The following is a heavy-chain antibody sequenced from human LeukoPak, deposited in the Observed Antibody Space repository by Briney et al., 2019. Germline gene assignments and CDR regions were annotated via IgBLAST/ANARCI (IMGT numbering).Heavy chain of an antibody. CDR3: AKRGNPAVGHHYLDV. J-gene: IGHJ6*03. D-gene: IGHD2-2*01. CDR2: ITLSGGST. Sequence: GGSLRLSCAASGFTFSSYDMSWVRQAPGKGLEWVSSITLSGGSTFYADSVKGRFTISRDNSKNTLYLQMNSLGAEDTAVYYCAKRGNPAVGHHYLDVWGEGTTVTVSS. V-gene: IGHV3-23*01. CDR1: GFTFSSYD.